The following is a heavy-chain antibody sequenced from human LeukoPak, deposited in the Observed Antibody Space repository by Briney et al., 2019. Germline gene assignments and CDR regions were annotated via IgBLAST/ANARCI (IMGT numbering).Heavy chain of an antibody. J-gene: IGHJ5*02. V-gene: IGHV4-30-2*05. Sequence: SETLSLTCAVSGGSISSGGYSWSWIRQPPGKGLEWIGYIYHSGSTYYNPSLKSRVTLSVDTSKNQFSLKLSSVTAADTAVYYCAREEWFDPWGQGTLVTVSS. CDR3: AREEWFDP. CDR1: GGSISSGGYS. CDR2: IYHSGST.